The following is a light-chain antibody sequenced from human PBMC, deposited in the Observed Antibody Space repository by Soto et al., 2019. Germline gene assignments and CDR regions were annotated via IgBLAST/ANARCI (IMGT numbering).Light chain of an antibody. CDR2: DAS. CDR1: RSVNQY. Sequence: EVVMTQSPATLSVSPGERATLSCRASRSVNQYLAWYQQRPGQAPRLLIYDASTRAAGVAARFSGSGSGTGFTLTISSLQSEDVAVYYCQQYNSWPPLTFGGGTKVEI. V-gene: IGKV3-15*01. J-gene: IGKJ4*01. CDR3: QQYNSWPPLT.